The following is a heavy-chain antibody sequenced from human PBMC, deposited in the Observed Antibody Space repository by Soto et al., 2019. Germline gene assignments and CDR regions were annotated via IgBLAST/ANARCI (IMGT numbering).Heavy chain of an antibody. Sequence: QAQLQQWGAGLLKPSETLSLTCAVYGGSFSGHYWSWIRQAPGKGLEWIGEINHSGSTNYNPSLKSRVTLSVDTSKNQFSLKMSSVTAADTSVYYCARGITLKAVVQSDAPDKTYVDSWGRGTLVTVSS. J-gene: IGHJ4*02. CDR3: ARGITLKAVVQSDAPDKTYVDS. V-gene: IGHV4-34*01. CDR1: GGSFSGHY. D-gene: IGHD3-22*01. CDR2: INHSGST.